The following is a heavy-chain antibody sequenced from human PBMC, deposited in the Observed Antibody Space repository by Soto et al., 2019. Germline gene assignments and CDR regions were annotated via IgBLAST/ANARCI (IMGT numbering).Heavy chain of an antibody. J-gene: IGHJ6*02. CDR3: ARVGGYYAFWSGTPRTYYGMDV. CDR1: GFTFSSYA. V-gene: IGHV3-30-3*01. CDR2: ISYDGSNK. D-gene: IGHD3-3*01. Sequence: SLRLSCAASGFTFSSYAIHWVRQAPGKGLAWVAVISYDGSNKYYADSVKGRFTISRDNSKNTLYLQMNSLRAEDTAVYYSARVGGYYAFWSGTPRTYYGMDVWGQGTRFTVSS.